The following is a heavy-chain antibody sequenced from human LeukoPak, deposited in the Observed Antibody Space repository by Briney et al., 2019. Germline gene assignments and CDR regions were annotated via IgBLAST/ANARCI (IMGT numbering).Heavy chain of an antibody. Sequence: ASVKVSCKASGYTFTSYGISWVRQAPGQGLEWMGWISAYNGNTNYAQKLQGRVTMTTDTSTSTAYMELRSLRSDDTAVYYCAREPRGAAAGPFDYWGQGTLVTVSS. J-gene: IGHJ4*02. V-gene: IGHV1-18*01. CDR3: AREPRGAAAGPFDY. D-gene: IGHD6-13*01. CDR2: ISAYNGNT. CDR1: GYTFTSYG.